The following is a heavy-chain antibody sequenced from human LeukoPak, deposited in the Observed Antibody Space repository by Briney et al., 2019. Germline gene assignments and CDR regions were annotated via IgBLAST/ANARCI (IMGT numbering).Heavy chain of an antibody. V-gene: IGHV3-7*03. J-gene: IGHJ4*02. CDR3: AKASSSIAADFDY. CDR1: GFTFSIYW. D-gene: IGHD6-6*01. Sequence: PGGSLRLSCAASGFTFSIYWMSWVRQAPGKGLEWVANIKEDGSEKNYVDSVKGRFTISRDNAKNSLYLQMNSLRAEDMALYYCAKASSSIAADFDYWGQETLVTVSS. CDR2: IKEDGSEK.